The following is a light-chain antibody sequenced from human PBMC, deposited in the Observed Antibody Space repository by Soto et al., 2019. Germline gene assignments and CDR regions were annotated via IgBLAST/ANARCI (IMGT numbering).Light chain of an antibody. Sequence: DIQMTQSPSTLSASVGDRVTITCRASQSISSWLAWYQQKPGKAPNLLIYDASSLESGVPSRFSGSGSGTEFTFTISSLQPDDFATYYCQHYNSYSEAFGQGTKVDIK. CDR3: QHYNSYSEA. J-gene: IGKJ1*01. CDR1: QSISSW. V-gene: IGKV1-5*01. CDR2: DAS.